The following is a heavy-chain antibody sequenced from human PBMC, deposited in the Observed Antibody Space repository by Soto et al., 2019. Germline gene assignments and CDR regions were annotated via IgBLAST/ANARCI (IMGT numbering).Heavy chain of an antibody. Sequence: GGSLRLSCASSGFTFSSYAMHWVRQAPGKGLEWVALISYDGSDKDYADSVKGRFTISRDNSRNTLFLRMNSLRAEDTAVYYCARDYYKYYDSSGYYRSPAYWGQGTLVTVSS. D-gene: IGHD3-22*01. J-gene: IGHJ4*02. CDR3: ARDYYKYYDSSGYYRSPAY. CDR1: GFTFSSYA. V-gene: IGHV3-30-3*01. CDR2: ISYDGSDK.